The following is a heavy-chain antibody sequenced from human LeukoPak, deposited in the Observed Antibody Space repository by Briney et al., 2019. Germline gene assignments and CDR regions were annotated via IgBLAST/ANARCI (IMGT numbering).Heavy chain of an antibody. V-gene: IGHV3-53*01. CDR3: ARVNTPPHYYFDY. CDR1: GFIVSNNY. J-gene: IGHJ4*02. CDR2: IYSGGST. Sequence: GGSLRLPCAASGFIVSNNYMSWGRQAPGKRLEWVSVIYSGGSTYYADSVKGRFTISRDDSKNTLYLQMNSLRAEDTAVYHCARVNTPPHYYFDYWGQGTLVTVSS.